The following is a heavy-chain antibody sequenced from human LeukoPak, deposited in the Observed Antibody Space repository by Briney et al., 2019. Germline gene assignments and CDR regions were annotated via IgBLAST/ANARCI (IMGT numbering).Heavy chain of an antibody. Sequence: GGSLRLSCAASGFTFDLSWMSWVRQAPGKGLEWVSAISGSGGSTYYADSVKGRFTISRDNSKNTLYLQMNSLRAEDTAVYYCAKRGSGPFYFDYWGQGTLVTVSS. CDR2: ISGSGGST. CDR3: AKRGSGPFYFDY. J-gene: IGHJ4*02. CDR1: GFTFDLSW. V-gene: IGHV3-23*01.